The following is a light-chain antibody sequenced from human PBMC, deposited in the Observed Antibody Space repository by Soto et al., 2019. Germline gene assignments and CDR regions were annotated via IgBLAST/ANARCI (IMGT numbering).Light chain of an antibody. V-gene: IGKV1-5*01. CDR2: GAS. CDR3: QQENNI. Sequence: DIQMTQSPSTLSASVGDRVTIACRASQSISTWLAWYQQKPGKAPKLLISGASNLESGVPSRFSGSGSGTDFTLTISSLQPDDFATYYCQQENNILGQGTNLEIK. CDR1: QSISTW. J-gene: IGKJ2*01.